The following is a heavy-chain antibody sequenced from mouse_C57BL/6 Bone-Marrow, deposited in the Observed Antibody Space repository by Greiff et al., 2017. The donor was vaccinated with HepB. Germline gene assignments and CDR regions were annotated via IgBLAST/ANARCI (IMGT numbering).Heavy chain of an antibody. CDR2: ISYSGST. V-gene: IGHV3-1*01. CDR3: ARGGSYGAMDY. J-gene: IGHJ4*01. CDR1: GYSITSGYD. Sequence: EVKLMESGPGMVKPSQSLSLTCTVTGYSITSGYDWHWIRHFPGNKLEWMGYISYSGSTNYNPSLKSRISITHDTSKNHFFLKLNSVTTEDTATYYCARGGSYGAMDYWGQGTSVTVSS. D-gene: IGHD1-1*02.